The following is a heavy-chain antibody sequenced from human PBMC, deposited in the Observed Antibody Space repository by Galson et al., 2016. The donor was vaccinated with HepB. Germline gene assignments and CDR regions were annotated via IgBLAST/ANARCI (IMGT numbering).Heavy chain of an antibody. CDR3: AREGLPHLDWLLYRSGRFDP. CDR2: VSYDGSNN. V-gene: IGHV3-30-3*01. Sequence: SLRLSCAASGFTFSSFAMHWVRQAPGKGLEWVALVSYDGSNNYYADSVKGRFTISRDNSKNTLYLQMNSLRIEDTAIYYCAREGLPHLDWLLYRSGRFDPWGQGTLVTVSS. D-gene: IGHD3-9*01. J-gene: IGHJ5*02. CDR1: GFTFSSFA.